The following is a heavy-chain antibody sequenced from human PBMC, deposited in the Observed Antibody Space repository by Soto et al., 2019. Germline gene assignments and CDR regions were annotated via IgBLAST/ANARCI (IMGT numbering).Heavy chain of an antibody. CDR1: GFTFSTYG. V-gene: IGHV3-30*03. CDR3: ARGNDYDSATFDY. D-gene: IGHD2-15*01. Sequence: LRLSCEASGFTFSTYGMHWVRQAPGKGLEWVAVISYDGRNENYVDSVKGRFTISRDNSKNTLYLQINSLRIDDTAVFYCARGNDYDSATFDYWGQGAQVTVSS. J-gene: IGHJ4*02. CDR2: ISYDGRNE.